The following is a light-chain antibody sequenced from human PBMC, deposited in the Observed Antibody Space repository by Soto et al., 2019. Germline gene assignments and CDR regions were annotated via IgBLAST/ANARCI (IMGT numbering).Light chain of an antibody. V-gene: IGKV3-20*01. CDR2: GAS. J-gene: IGKJ1*01. CDR1: KRVSNNY. Sequence: EIVLTRSRGTLSLSPGHRPSLSYRASKRVSNNYLAWYQQKPGKAHRLLIYGASXXATGIPDRFSGSGSETDFTLTISRMEPEDFAVYYCQQYGSSGTFGQGTKVDIK. CDR3: QQYGSSGT.